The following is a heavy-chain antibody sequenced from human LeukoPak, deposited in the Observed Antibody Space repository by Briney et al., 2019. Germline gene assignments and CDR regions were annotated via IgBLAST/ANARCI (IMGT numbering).Heavy chain of an antibody. Sequence: GGSLRLSCAASGFTFSTYGMDWVRQAPGKGLERVAVIWYDGSNKYYADSVKGRFTISRDNYKNTVSLQMNSLRAEDTAVYYCARESSGWLQLFDYWGQGTLVTVSS. J-gene: IGHJ4*02. V-gene: IGHV3-33*01. CDR2: IWYDGSNK. CDR1: GFTFSTYG. CDR3: ARESSGWLQLFDY. D-gene: IGHD5-24*01.